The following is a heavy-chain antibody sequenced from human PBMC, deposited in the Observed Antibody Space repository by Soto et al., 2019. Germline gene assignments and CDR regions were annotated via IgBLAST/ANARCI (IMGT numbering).Heavy chain of an antibody. CDR2: IKSKTDGETT. CDR1: GFTFRNAW. V-gene: IGHV3-15*01. CDR3: TTEGNEKSGYYVSYSQH. Sequence: GGSLRLACAASGFTFRNAWMIWVRQAPGKGLEWVGRIKSKTDGETTDYAIPVKGRFTIARDDSKNTLFLQMNSLKSEDTALYYCTTEGNEKSGYYVSYSQHWGQGTQGTLS. J-gene: IGHJ1*01. D-gene: IGHD3-22*01.